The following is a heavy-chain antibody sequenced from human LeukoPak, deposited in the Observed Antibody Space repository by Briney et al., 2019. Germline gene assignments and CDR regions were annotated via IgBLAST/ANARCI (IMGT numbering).Heavy chain of an antibody. V-gene: IGHV1-69*05. CDR3: ARDIIDLPVTMVRGELIGFDY. Sequence: SVKVSCKASGGTFSSYAISWVRQAPGQGLEWMGRIIPIFGTANYAQKFQGRVTITTDESTSTAYMELSSLRSEDTAVYHCARDIIDLPVTMVRGELIGFDYWGQGTLVTVSS. J-gene: IGHJ4*02. D-gene: IGHD3-10*01. CDR2: IIPIFGTA. CDR1: GGTFSSYA.